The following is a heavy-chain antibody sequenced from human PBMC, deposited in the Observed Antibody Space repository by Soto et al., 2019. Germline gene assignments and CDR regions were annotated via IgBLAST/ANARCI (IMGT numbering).Heavy chain of an antibody. V-gene: IGHV3-48*02. CDR3: ARDYDFWSGYYTALDY. CDR1: GFTFSSYS. J-gene: IGHJ4*02. D-gene: IGHD3-3*01. Sequence: GGSLRLSCAASGFTFSSYSMNWVRQAPGKGLEWVSYISSSSSTIYYADSVKGRFTISRDNAKNSLYLQMNSLRDEDTAVYYCARDYDFWSGYYTALDYWGQGTLVTVSS. CDR2: ISSSSSTI.